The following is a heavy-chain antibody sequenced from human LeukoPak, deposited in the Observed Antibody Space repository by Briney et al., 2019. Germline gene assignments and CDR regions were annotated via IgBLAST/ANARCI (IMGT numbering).Heavy chain of an antibody. CDR3: AGADSSSWVDY. J-gene: IGHJ4*02. V-gene: IGHV4-59*01. CDR2: MYYSGST. D-gene: IGHD6-13*01. CDR1: GGSIGSYY. Sequence: PSETLSLTCTVSGGSIGSYYWYWIRQPPGKGLEWIGNMYYSGSTNYNPSLKSRVTILVDSSKNQFSLKLSSVTAADTAVYYCAGADSSSWVDYWGQGTLVTVSS.